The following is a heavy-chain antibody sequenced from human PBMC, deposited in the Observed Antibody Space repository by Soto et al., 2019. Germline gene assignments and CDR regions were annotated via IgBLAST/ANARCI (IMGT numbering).Heavy chain of an antibody. CDR2: ISGNGEII. D-gene: IGHD4-17*01. CDR3: ARDVDADFRTDFDY. J-gene: IGHJ4*02. Sequence: PGGSLRLSCAASGFTFSDYYIHWIRRAPGKGLEWISYISGNGEIIQYAASARGRFIISRDNAENSVYLEMDSLRAEDTALYYCARDVDADFRTDFDYWGRGTLVTVSS. CDR1: GFTFSDYY. V-gene: IGHV3-11*01.